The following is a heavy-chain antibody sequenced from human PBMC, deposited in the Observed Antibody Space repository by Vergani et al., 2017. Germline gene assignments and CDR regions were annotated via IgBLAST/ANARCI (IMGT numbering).Heavy chain of an antibody. Sequence: QVQLVQSGAEVKKPGASVKVSCKASGYTFTGYYMHWVRQAPGKGLEWMGGFDPEDGATIYAQKFQGRVTMTEDTSTDTTYMELSSLRSEDTAVYYCATDPLSAAAGTRDYWGQGTLVTVSS. V-gene: IGHV1-24*01. D-gene: IGHD6-13*01. CDR2: FDPEDGAT. CDR1: GYTFTGYY. CDR3: ATDPLSAAAGTRDY. J-gene: IGHJ4*02.